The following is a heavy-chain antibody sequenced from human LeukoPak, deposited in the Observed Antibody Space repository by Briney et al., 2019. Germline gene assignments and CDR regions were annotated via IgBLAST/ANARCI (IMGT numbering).Heavy chain of an antibody. J-gene: IGHJ4*02. D-gene: IGHD2-21*02. V-gene: IGHV3-53*01. CDR2: IYSGGST. CDR1: GFTVSSNY. Sequence: GGSLRLSCAASGFTVSSNYMSWVRQAPGKGLEWVSVIYSGGSTYYADSVKGRFTISRDNSKNTLYLQMNSLRAEDTAVYYCAREAHGGDRREIWYYFDYWGQGTLVTVSS. CDR3: AREAHGGDRREIWYYFDY.